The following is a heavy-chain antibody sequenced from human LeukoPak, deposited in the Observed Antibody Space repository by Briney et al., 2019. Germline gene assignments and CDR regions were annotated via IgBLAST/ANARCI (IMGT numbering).Heavy chain of an antibody. CDR1: AFTFSNYW. CDR2: INTDESRT. Sequence: GGSLRLSCEASAFTFSNYWMHWVRQAPGKGLVWVSRINTDESRTNYADSVKGRFTISRDNAKNTLYLQMNSLRAEDTAVYYCARYDGGSGPFDYWGQGTLVTVSS. V-gene: IGHV3-74*01. J-gene: IGHJ4*02. D-gene: IGHD3-10*01. CDR3: ARYDGGSGPFDY.